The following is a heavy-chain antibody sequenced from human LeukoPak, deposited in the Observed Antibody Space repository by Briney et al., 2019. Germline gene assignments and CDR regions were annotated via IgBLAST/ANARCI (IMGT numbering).Heavy chain of an antibody. Sequence: AASVKVSCKASGGTFSSYVINWVRQAPGQGLEWMGGIIPIFGTANYAQKFQGRVTITTDEPTTTVYMELSRLRFEDTAVYYCARDLMVRGARGYWGQGTLVTVSS. D-gene: IGHD3-10*01. V-gene: IGHV1-69*05. J-gene: IGHJ4*02. CDR2: IIPIFGTA. CDR3: ARDLMVRGARGY. CDR1: GGTFSSYV.